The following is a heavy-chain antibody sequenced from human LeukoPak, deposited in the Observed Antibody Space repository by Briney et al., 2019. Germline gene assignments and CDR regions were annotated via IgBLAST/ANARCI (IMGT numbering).Heavy chain of an antibody. D-gene: IGHD4-17*01. J-gene: IGHJ4*02. Sequence: SETLSLTCTVSGGSISSYYWSWIRQPPGKGLEWIGYIYYSGSTNYNPSLKSRVIISVDTSRNQFSLKLSSVTAADTAVYYCARAGDYGDYVDYFDYWGQGTLVTVSS. CDR2: IYYSGST. V-gene: IGHV4-59*01. CDR3: ARAGDYGDYVDYFDY. CDR1: GGSISSYY.